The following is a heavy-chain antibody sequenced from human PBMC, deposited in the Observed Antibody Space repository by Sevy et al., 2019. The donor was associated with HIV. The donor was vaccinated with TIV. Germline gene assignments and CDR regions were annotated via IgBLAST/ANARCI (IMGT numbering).Heavy chain of an antibody. J-gene: IGHJ3*02. CDR3: AKDRSIAARRDAFDI. Sequence: GGSLRLSCAASGFTFSSYGMHWVRQAPGKGLEWVAFIRYDGSNKYYADSVKGRFTISRDNSKNTLYLQMNSLRAGDTAVYYCAKDRSIAARRDAFDIWGQGTMVTVSS. D-gene: IGHD6-6*01. CDR1: GFTFSSYG. V-gene: IGHV3-30*02. CDR2: IRYDGSNK.